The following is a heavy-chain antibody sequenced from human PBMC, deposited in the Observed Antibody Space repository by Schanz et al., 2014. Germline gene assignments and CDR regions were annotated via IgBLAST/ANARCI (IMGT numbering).Heavy chain of an antibody. CDR3: ARDGGRDGYNLAFDV. J-gene: IGHJ3*01. D-gene: IGHD5-12*01. CDR1: GFTVNTNY. CDR2: MYINSGST. V-gene: IGHV3-53*01. Sequence: EVQLVESGGGLIQPGGSLRLSCAVSGFTVNTNYMSWVRQAPGKGLEWISSMYINSGSTQYADSVKGRFIISRDSSKNTLVHQMNSLRAEDTAVYFCARDGGRDGYNLAFDVWGQGTLVTVSS.